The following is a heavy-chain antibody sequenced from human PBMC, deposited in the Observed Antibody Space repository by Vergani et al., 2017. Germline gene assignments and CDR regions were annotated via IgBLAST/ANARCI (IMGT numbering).Heavy chain of an antibody. CDR2: ISWNSGSI. CDR1: GFTFDDYA. CDR3: AKASGPGIVGATNY. V-gene: IGHV3-9*01. J-gene: IGHJ4*02. D-gene: IGHD1-26*01. Sequence: EVQLVESGGGLVQPGRSLRLSCAASGFTFDDYAMHWVRQAPGKGLEWVSGISWNSGSIGYADSVKGRFTISRDNAKNSMYLKMNSLRAEDTALYYCAKASGPGIVGATNYWGQGTLVTVSS.